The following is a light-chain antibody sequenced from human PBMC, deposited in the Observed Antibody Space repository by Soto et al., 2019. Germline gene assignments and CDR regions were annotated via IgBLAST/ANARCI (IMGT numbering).Light chain of an antibody. Sequence: VLTQSPGTLSLSPGERATLSCRASQAVDSSYLGWYQQTSGKAPRLLIYGASSSATGIPDRFSGSGSVADFNLSICRLEPEGGVGYYCQHDDNSRRYIVGQGTKLEIK. CDR2: GAS. V-gene: IGKV3-20*01. CDR3: QHDDNSRRYI. J-gene: IGKJ2*01. CDR1: QAVDSSY.